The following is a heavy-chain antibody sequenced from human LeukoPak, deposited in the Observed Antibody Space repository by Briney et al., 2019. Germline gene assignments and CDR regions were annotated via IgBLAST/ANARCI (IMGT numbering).Heavy chain of an antibody. J-gene: IGHJ3*02. CDR3: ARVGSYAFDI. V-gene: IGHV4-59*01. CDR1: GGSIGSYY. Sequence: SETLSLTCTVSGGSIGSYYWSWIRQPPGRGLEWIGYIHYIMSINSNPYLKSRVTISVDTSKNQFSLRLSSVTAADTAVYYCARVGSYAFDIWGQGTMVTVSS. CDR2: IHYIMSI.